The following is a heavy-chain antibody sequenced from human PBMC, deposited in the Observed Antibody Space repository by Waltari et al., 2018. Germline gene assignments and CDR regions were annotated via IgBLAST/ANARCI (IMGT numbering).Heavy chain of an antibody. CDR3: ARWQKETDAFDI. Sequence: QVQLVQSGAEVKNPGASVKVSCKASGYTFITYDMNWVRQAAGQGLEWMGWSNTNSGGTGYAQKFQGRVSMTRDTSVSTAYMELSSLRPEDTAVYYCARWQKETDAFDIWGQGTVVTVSP. D-gene: IGHD5-12*01. V-gene: IGHV1-8*02. J-gene: IGHJ3*02. CDR2: SNTNSGGT. CDR1: GYTFITYD.